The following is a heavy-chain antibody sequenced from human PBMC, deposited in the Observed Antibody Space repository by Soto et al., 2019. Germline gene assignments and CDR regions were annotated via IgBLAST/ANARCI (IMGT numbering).Heavy chain of an antibody. CDR2: IYTGST. V-gene: IGHV4-59*01. J-gene: IGHJ3*02. Sequence: QVQLQESCPGLVKPSETLSLTCTVSGGSISSYYWNWIRQPPGKGLEWIGYIYTGSTTDNPSPKSRVPISVDTSKNHSSLQLSSSTAADTAVNYCARHHAFDIWGQGTMVTVSS. CDR1: GGSISSYY. CDR3: ARHHAFDI.